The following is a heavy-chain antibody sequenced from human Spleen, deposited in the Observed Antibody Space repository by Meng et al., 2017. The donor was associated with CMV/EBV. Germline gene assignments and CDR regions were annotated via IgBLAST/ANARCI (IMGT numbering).Heavy chain of an antibody. CDR2: ISSSGSTI. CDR1: GFTFSSYS. D-gene: IGHD2/OR15-2a*01. V-gene: IGHV3-48*04. Sequence: GESLKISCAASGFTFSSYSMNWVRQAPGKGLEWVSYISSSGSTIYYADSVKGRFTISRDNAKNSLYLQMNSLGAEDTAVYYCASFLIGYYHYNGLDVWGQGTTVTVSS. J-gene: IGHJ6*02. CDR3: ASFLIGYYHYNGLDV.